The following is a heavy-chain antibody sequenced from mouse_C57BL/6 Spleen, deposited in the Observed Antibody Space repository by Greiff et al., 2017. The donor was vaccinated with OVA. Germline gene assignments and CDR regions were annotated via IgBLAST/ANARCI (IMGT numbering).Heavy chain of an antibody. CDR3: SLGITSVVESIDY. D-gene: IGHD1-1*01. Sequence: QVTLKESGPGILQSSQTLSLTCSFSGFSLSTSGMGVSWIRQPSGKGLEWLAHIYWDDDKRYNPSLKSRLTISKDTSRNQVFLMFTSVATADTATSSCSLGITSVVESIDYWGQGTSVTVSS. J-gene: IGHJ4*01. CDR2: IYWDDDK. CDR1: GFSLSTSGMG. V-gene: IGHV8-12*01.